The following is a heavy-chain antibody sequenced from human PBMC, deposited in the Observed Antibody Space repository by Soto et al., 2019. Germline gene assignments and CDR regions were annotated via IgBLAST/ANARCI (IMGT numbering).Heavy chain of an antibody. Sequence: SETLSLTCGVSGVSINSINWWSWVRQPPGKGLEWIGEIDHGGSANYSPSLKSRVTISIDKSENQFSLKLSSVTAADTAVYYCVGGGTSKFDPWGQGTLVTVSS. CDR3: VGGGTSKFDP. CDR1: GVSINSINW. J-gene: IGHJ5*02. CDR2: IDHGGSA. D-gene: IGHD1-26*01. V-gene: IGHV4-4*02.